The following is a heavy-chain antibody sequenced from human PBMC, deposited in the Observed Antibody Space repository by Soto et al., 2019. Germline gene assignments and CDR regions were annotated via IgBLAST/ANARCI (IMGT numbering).Heavy chain of an antibody. Sequence: QVQLVQSGAEVKKPGASVKVSCKASGYTFTSSGMSWVRQAPGQGLEWMGWISAHTGSSEYAQRFQGRVTMTADRSTSTAYMALRSLRSADTAVYYCARAFFYQGSDSRGYSFDAFDFWGPGTLVTVSS. D-gene: IGHD3-22*01. CDR2: ISAHTGSS. CDR3: ARAFFYQGSDSRGYSFDAFDF. V-gene: IGHV1-18*01. CDR1: GYTFTSSG. J-gene: IGHJ3*01.